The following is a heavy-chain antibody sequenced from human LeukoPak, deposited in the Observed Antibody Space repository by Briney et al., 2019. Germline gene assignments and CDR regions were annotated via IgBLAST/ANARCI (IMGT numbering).Heavy chain of an antibody. D-gene: IGHD2-15*01. Sequence: GGSLRLSCAASGFTFSSYWMSWVRQAPGKGLEWVANIKQDGSEKYYVDSVKGRFTISRDNAKNSLYLQMNSLRAEDTALYYCAKDISAVVVAATVDYWGQGTLVTVSS. CDR3: AKDISAVVVAATVDY. CDR1: GFTFSSYW. CDR2: IKQDGSEK. V-gene: IGHV3-7*03. J-gene: IGHJ4*02.